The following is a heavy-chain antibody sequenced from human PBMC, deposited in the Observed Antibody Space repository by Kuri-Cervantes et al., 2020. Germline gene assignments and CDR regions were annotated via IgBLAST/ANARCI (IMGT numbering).Heavy chain of an antibody. D-gene: IGHD6-6*01. V-gene: IGHV4-38-2*02. Sequence: GSLRLSCTVSGYSISSGYYWGWIRQPPGKGLEWIGSIYHSGSTNNNPSLKSRVTISVGKSKNQFSLRLTSVTAADTAVYYCARVGYSSSSDWNFDLWGRGTLVTVSS. J-gene: IGHJ2*01. CDR2: IYHSGST. CDR3: ARVGYSSSSDWNFDL. CDR1: GYSISSGYY.